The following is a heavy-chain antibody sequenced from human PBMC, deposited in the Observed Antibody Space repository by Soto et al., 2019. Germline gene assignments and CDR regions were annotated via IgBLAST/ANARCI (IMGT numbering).Heavy chain of an antibody. CDR1: GFTFSSYG. Sequence: QVQLVESGGGVVQPGRSLRLSCAASGFTFSSYGMHWVRQAPGKGLEWVAVISYDGSNKYYADSVKGRFTISRDNSKNTLYLQMNSLRAEDTAVYYCAKDPNIVSTIIGYYYGIDVWGQGTTVTVSS. J-gene: IGHJ6*02. CDR3: AKDPNIVSTIIGYYYGIDV. CDR2: ISYDGSNK. V-gene: IGHV3-30*18. D-gene: IGHD5-12*01.